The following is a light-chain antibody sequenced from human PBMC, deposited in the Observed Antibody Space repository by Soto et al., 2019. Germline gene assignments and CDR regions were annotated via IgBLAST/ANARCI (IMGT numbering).Light chain of an antibody. V-gene: IGKV3-15*01. CDR2: GAS. CDR3: QQYNSGVT. Sequence: EIVMTQSPATLSLYPGERATLSCRASESVSTNLAWYQQKAGQAPRLLIYGASTRATGIPARFSGSGSGTEFTLTISSLQSEDFAIYYCQQYNSGVTFGGGTKVDIK. J-gene: IGKJ4*01. CDR1: ESVSTN.